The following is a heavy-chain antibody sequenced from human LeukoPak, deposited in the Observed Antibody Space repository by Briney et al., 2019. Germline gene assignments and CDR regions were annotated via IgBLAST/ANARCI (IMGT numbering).Heavy chain of an antibody. CDR3: ATALGRYFDSWFDY. D-gene: IGHD3-9*01. Sequence: GSLRLSCAASGFTFSSYAMSWVRQAPGKGLEWVSAISGSGGSTYYADSVKGRFTISRDNSKNTLYLQMNSLRAEDTAVYYCATALGRYFDSWFDYWGQGTLVTVSS. V-gene: IGHV3-23*01. CDR1: GFTFSSYA. CDR2: ISGSGGST. J-gene: IGHJ4*02.